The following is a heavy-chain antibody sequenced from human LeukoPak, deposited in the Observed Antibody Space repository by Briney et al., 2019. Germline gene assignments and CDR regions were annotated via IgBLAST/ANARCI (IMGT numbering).Heavy chain of an antibody. D-gene: IGHD1-26*01. Sequence: GGSLRLSCVASGFSFSRNAMNWLRQPPGKGLEWVSGVGGSNTDTSYADSVKGRFTISRDNSQNTLSLVMNNLRAEDTAIYYCATHDTMVGISWGQGTLVTVSS. J-gene: IGHJ4*02. V-gene: IGHV3-23*01. CDR2: VGGSNTDT. CDR3: ATHDTMVGIS. CDR1: GFSFSRNA.